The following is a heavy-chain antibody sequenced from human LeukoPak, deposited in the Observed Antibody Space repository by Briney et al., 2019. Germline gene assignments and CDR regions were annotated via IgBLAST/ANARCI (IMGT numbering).Heavy chain of an antibody. CDR2: IYPADSDT. D-gene: IGHD6-13*01. V-gene: IGHV5-51*01. Sequence: GESLKTSCKGSGYSFTTSWIGWVRQMPGKGLEWMGIIYPADSDTRYSPSFQGQVTISADKSISTAYLRWSSLKASDTAIYYCTRFGPYSSSWGYWGQGTLVTVSS. CDR3: TRFGPYSSSWGY. CDR1: GYSFTTSW. J-gene: IGHJ4*02.